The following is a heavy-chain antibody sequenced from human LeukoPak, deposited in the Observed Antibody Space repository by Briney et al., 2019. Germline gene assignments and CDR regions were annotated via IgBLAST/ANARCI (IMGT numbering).Heavy chain of an antibody. V-gene: IGHV3-33*06. CDR3: AEDQGGIAVVAHVFNI. CDR1: GFTFSSYG. J-gene: IGHJ3*02. D-gene: IGHD6-19*01. CDR2: IWYDGSNK. Sequence: GGSLRLSCAASGFTFSSYGMHWVRQAPGKGLEWVAVIWYDGSNKYYADSVKGRFTISRDNSKNTLYLQMNSLRAEDTAVYYCAEDQGGIAVVAHVFNIWGQGTMVTISS.